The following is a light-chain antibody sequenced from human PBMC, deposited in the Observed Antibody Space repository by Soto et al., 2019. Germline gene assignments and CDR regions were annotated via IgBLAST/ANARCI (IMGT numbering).Light chain of an antibody. CDR3: SSYTSSSTQVV. Sequence: QSVLTQPASVSGSPGQSITISCTGTSSDVGGYNYVSWYQQHPGKAPKVMIYDVSNRPSGVSNRFSGSKSGNTASLTISGLQAEDEADYYCSSYTSSSTQVVFGGGTKLTIL. V-gene: IGLV2-14*01. CDR2: DVS. CDR1: SSDVGGYNY. J-gene: IGLJ2*01.